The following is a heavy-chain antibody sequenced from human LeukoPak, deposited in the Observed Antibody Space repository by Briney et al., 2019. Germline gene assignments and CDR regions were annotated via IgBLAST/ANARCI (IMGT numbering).Heavy chain of an antibody. CDR2: IKDDGSEE. CDR1: GGSISSSSYY. V-gene: IGHV3-7*03. CDR3: ARFTRRYSGDY. Sequence: ETLSLTCTVSGGSISSSSYYWGWIRQPPGKGLEWVANIKDDGSEEYYVDSVKGRFTIVRDNAYNSLYLQMNSLRVEDTAIYFCARFTRRYSGDYWGQGTLVSVSS. J-gene: IGHJ4*02. D-gene: IGHD1-26*01.